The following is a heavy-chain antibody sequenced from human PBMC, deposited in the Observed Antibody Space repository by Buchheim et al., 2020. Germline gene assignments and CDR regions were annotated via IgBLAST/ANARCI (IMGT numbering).Heavy chain of an antibody. V-gene: IGHV1-69*02. CDR3: ANGGSATHSDSYSDNWFDP. CDR1: GGTFNIQI. D-gene: IGHD3-22*01. J-gene: IGHJ5*02. CDR2: IIPTFGIV. Sequence: QVQLVQSGAEVRKPGSSVKVSCKSSGGTFNIQILSWVRQAPGQGLEWMGRIIPTFGIVNYAQKFQGRVKITADESTSTAYMELTSVTSDDTAVYYCANGGSATHSDSYSDNWFDPWGQGTL.